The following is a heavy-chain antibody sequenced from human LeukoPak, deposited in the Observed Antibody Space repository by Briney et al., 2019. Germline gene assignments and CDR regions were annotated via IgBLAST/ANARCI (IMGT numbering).Heavy chain of an antibody. CDR2: IYYSGST. J-gene: IGHJ4*02. CDR1: GRPISSHY. V-gene: IGHV4-59*11. CDR3: ARGGTPWELPFEY. D-gene: IGHD1-26*01. Sequence: SDTLSLTCTVSGRPISSHYWSWLRQPPGKGLEWIGYIYYSGSTNYNPSLQSRVTISVDTSKNQFSLRLSSVTAAATAVYYCARGGTPWELPFEYWGQGTLVTVSS.